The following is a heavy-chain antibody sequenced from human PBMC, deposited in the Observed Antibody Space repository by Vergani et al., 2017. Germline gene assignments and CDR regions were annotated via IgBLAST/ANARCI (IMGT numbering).Heavy chain of an antibody. D-gene: IGHD6-13*01. Sequence: EVQLVQSGAEVKKPGESLKISCKGSGYSFTSYWIGWVRQMPGKGLEWMGIIYPGYSDTRYSPSFQGQVTISADKSISTAYLQWSSLKASDTAMYYCARHHEAAAGRRYNWFDPWGQGTLVTVSS. CDR1: GYSFTSYW. J-gene: IGHJ5*02. CDR3: ARHHEAAAGRRYNWFDP. V-gene: IGHV5-51*01. CDR2: IYPGYSDT.